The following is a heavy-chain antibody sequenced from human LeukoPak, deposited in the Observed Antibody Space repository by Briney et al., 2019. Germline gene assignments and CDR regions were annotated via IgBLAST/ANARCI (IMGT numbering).Heavy chain of an antibody. CDR2: IYYSGST. CDR1: GGSVSSGSYY. D-gene: IGHD3-22*01. J-gene: IGHJ4*02. V-gene: IGHV4-61*01. CDR3: ARGDRNYYDSSGYYYGDY. Sequence: SETLSLTCTVSGGSVSSGSYYWSWIRQPPGKGLEWIGYIYYSGSTNYNPSLKSRVTISVDTSKNQFSLKLSSVTAADTAVYYCARGDRNYYDSSGYYYGDYWGQGTLVTVSS.